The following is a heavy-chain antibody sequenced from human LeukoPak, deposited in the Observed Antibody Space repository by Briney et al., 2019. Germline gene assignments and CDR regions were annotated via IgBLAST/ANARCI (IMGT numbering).Heavy chain of an antibody. Sequence: SETLSLTCTVSGGSISSYYWSWIRQPAGKGLEWIGRIYTSGSTNYNPSLKSRVTMSVDTSKNQFSLKLSSVTAADTAVYYCARGRGARAIITIFGVARGVAYGMDVWGQGTTVTVSS. V-gene: IGHV4-4*07. CDR3: ARGRGARAIITIFGVARGVAYGMDV. D-gene: IGHD3-3*01. J-gene: IGHJ6*02. CDR1: GGSISSYY. CDR2: IYTSGST.